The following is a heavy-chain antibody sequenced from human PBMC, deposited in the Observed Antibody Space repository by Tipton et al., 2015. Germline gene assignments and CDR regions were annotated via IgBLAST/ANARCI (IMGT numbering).Heavy chain of an antibody. CDR1: GGSVNSHY. CDR3: ARKPSGPGDYYYYGMDV. Sequence: TLSLTCIVSGGSVNSHYWNWIRQPPGKGLEWIGYIYYSGSTNYNPSLKSRVTISIDTSENQFSLNLSSVTAADTAVYYCARKPSGPGDYYYYGMDVWGQGTTVTVSS. CDR2: IYYSGST. D-gene: IGHD6-19*01. J-gene: IGHJ6*02. V-gene: IGHV4-59*02.